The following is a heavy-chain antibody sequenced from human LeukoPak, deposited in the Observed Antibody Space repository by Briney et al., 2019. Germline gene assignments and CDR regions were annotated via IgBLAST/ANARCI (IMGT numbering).Heavy chain of an antibody. CDR2: IYYSGST. CDR3: ASQGYSSSWYYFDY. CDR1: GGSISSYY. Sequence: SETLSLTCTVSGGSISSYYWSSIRQPPGKGLEWIGYIYYSGSTNYNPSLKSRVNISVDTSKNQFSLKLSSVTAADTAVYYCASQGYSSSWYYFDYWGQGTLVTVSS. J-gene: IGHJ4*02. D-gene: IGHD6-13*01. V-gene: IGHV4-59*08.